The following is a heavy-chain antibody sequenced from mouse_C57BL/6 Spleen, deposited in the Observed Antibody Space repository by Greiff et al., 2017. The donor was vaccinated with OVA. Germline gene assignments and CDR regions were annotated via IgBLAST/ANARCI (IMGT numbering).Heavy chain of an antibody. CDR2: IDPSDSYT. D-gene: IGHD2-12*01. J-gene: IGHJ1*03. CDR3: ARGGSYCWYFDV. V-gene: IGHV1-50*01. Sequence: QVQLQQPGAELVKPGASVKLSCKASGYTFTSYWMQWVKQRPGQGLEWIGEIDPSDSYTNYNQKFKGKATLTVDTSSSTAYMQLSSLTSEDSAVYYCARGGSYCWYFDVWGTGTTVTVSS. CDR1: GYTFTSYW.